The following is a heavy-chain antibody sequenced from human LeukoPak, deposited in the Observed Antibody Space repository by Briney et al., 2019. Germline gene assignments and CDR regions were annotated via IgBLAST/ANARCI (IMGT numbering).Heavy chain of an antibody. J-gene: IGHJ3*02. CDR2: ITAGNGNT. Sequence: GASVKVSCKASGYNFRNYGIGWVRQAPRQGLEWMGWITAGNGNTNYAQKVQGRVTMTTDTSTSTAYMELRSLRSDDTAVYFCARDSARGYSYGYSAFDIWGQGTMVTVSS. CDR3: ARDSARGYSYGYSAFDI. V-gene: IGHV1-18*01. D-gene: IGHD5-18*01. CDR1: GYNFRNYG.